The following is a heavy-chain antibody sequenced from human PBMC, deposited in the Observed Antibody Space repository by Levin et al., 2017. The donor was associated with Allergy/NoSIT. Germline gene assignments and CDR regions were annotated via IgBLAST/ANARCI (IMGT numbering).Heavy chain of an antibody. J-gene: IGHJ4*02. V-gene: IGHV3-9*01. CDR1: GFAFEDFA. CDR3: TDGRYYDFWSGYFRY. Sequence: SCEVSGFAFEDFAMHWVRQAPGKGLEWVAGVSWNSGTLAYADSVKGRFTISRDNAKKSVYLQMDSLRTEDTAFYYCTDGRYYDFWSGYFRYWSQGNLVTVSS. D-gene: IGHD3-3*01. CDR2: VSWNSGTL.